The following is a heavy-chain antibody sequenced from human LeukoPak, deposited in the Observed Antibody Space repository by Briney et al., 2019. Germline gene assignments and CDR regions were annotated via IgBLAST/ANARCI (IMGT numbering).Heavy chain of an antibody. CDR1: GGTFSSYA. J-gene: IGHJ6*02. D-gene: IGHD2-2*02. Sequence: ASVKVSCKASGGTFSSYAISWVRQAPGQGLEWMGRIIPILGIANYAQKFQGRVTITADKPTSTAYMELSSLRSEDTAVYYCARDGRCSSTSCYTGYYYYGMDVWGQGPRSPSP. V-gene: IGHV1-69*04. CDR2: IIPILGIA. CDR3: ARDGRCSSTSCYTGYYYYGMDV.